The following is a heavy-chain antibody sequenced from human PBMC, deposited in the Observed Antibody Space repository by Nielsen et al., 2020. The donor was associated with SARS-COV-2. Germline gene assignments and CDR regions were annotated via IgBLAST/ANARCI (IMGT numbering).Heavy chain of an antibody. CDR3: AKQAMVAANYYYYMDV. CDR2: ISYDGSNK. V-gene: IGHV3-30*18. CDR1: GFTFSSYG. D-gene: IGHD2-15*01. Sequence: GESLKISCAASGFTFSSYGMHWVRQAPGKGLEWVAVISYDGSNKYYADSVKGRFTISRDNSKNTLYLQMNSLRAEDTAVYYCAKQAMVAANYYYYMDVWGKWTTVTVSS. J-gene: IGHJ6*03.